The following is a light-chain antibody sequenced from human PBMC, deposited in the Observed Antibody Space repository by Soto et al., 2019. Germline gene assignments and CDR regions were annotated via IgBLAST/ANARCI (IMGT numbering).Light chain of an antibody. CDR2: DAS. Sequence: EIVLTQSPATLSLSPGERATLSCRASQSVGSYFAWYQQKPGPAPRLLIYDASNRATGIPARFSGSGSGTDFTLTISSLEPDDFAVYYGQQRGNWPVTFGQGTRVDIK. CDR3: QQRGNWPVT. J-gene: IGKJ1*01. CDR1: QSVGSY. V-gene: IGKV3-11*01.